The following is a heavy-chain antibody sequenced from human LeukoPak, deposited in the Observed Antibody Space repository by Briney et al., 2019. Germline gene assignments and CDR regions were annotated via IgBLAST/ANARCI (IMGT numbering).Heavy chain of an antibody. CDR2: ISSSGGST. V-gene: IGHV3-23*01. CDR1: GFTFSSYA. D-gene: IGHD3-10*01. CDR3: AKDKGSGSFTDY. Sequence: PGGSLRLSCAASGFTFSSYAMSWVRQAPGKGLEWVSAISSSGGSTYYAGSVKGRFTISRDNSKNTLYLQMNSLRAEDTAVYYCAKDKGSGSFTDYWGQGTLVTVSS. J-gene: IGHJ4*02.